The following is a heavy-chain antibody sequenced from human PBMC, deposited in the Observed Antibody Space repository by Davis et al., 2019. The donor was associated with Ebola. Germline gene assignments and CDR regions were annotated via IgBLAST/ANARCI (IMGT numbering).Heavy chain of an antibody. CDR2: IYHSGST. CDR3: ARDLYSGSDYYFDY. V-gene: IGHV4-34*01. Sequence: SETLSLTCAVYGGSFSGYYWSWVRQPPGKGLEWIGEIYHSGSTNYNPSLKSRVTISVDKSKNQFSLKLSSVTAADTAVYYCARDLYSGSDYYFDYWGQGTLVTVSS. J-gene: IGHJ4*02. D-gene: IGHD1-26*01. CDR1: GGSFSGYY.